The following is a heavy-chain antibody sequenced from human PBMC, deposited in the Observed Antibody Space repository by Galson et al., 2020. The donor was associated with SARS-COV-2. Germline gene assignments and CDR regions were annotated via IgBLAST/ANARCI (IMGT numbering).Heavy chain of an antibody. J-gene: IGHJ6*02. Sequence: ASVKVSCKVSGYTLTELSMHWVRQAPGKGLEWMGGFDPEDGETIYAQKFQGRVTMTEDKSTDTAYMELSSLRSEDTAVYYCATSPAVTTVGLPPFRTQTANYYYYYGMDVWGQGTTVTVSS. V-gene: IGHV1-24*01. CDR1: GYTLTELS. D-gene: IGHD4-17*01. CDR2: FDPEDGET. CDR3: ATSPAVTTVGLPPFRTQTANYYYYYGMDV.